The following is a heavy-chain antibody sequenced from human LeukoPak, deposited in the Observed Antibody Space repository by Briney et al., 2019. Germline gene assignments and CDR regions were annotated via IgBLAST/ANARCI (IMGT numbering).Heavy chain of an antibody. D-gene: IGHD2-15*01. CDR2: ISSSLNM. CDR1: GFTFGGYT. V-gene: IGHV3-21*01. CDR3: ARDAGIVAFDI. J-gene: IGHJ3*02. Sequence: GGSLTLSCVASGFTFGGYTINWVRLAPGKGLEWVSSISSSLNMYFAESVKGRFTISRDSARNSVSLQLNSLRVEDTAVYYCARDAGIVAFDIWGQGTVVTVSS.